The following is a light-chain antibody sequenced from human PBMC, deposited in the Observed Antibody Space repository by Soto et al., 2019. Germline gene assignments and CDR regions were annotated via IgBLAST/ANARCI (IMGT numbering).Light chain of an antibody. CDR1: QSVSSSY. J-gene: IGKJ2*02. Sequence: EIVLTQSPGTLSLSPGERATLSCRASQSVSSSYLAWYQQKPGQAPRLLIYGASSRATGIPDRFSGSGSGTDFTLTISRLEPEDFAVYYCQQYGFTCTFGQGTKLEIK. CDR2: GAS. V-gene: IGKV3-20*01. CDR3: QQYGFTCT.